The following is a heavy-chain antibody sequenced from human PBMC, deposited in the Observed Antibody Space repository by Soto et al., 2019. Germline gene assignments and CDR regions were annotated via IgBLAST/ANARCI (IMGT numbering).Heavy chain of an antibody. CDR2: MNPNSGNT. D-gene: IGHD6-13*01. J-gene: IGHJ6*04. CDR1: GYTFTSYD. Sequence: QVQLVQSGAEVKKPGASVKVSCKASGYTFTSYDINWVRQATGQGLEWMGWMNPNSGNTGYAQKSRGRVTLPRKPSIGTANRGLASRGSEDTALYYVAGGPNSTGWLWNNTSTVMDAWGKGPTVPVSP. CDR3: AGGPNSTGWLWNNTSTVMDA. V-gene: IGHV1-8*01.